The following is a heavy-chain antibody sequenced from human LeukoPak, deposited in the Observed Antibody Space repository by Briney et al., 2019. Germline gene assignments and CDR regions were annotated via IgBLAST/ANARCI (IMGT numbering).Heavy chain of an antibody. D-gene: IGHD3-10*01. Sequence: WIXXPXGXXXXWIGYIYYSGSTNYNPSLKSRVTISVDTSKNQFSLKLSSVTAADTAVYYCARTRSGSYWDWGQGTLVTVSS. J-gene: IGHJ4*02. CDR2: IYYSGST. CDR3: ARTRSGSYWD. V-gene: IGHV4-59*01.